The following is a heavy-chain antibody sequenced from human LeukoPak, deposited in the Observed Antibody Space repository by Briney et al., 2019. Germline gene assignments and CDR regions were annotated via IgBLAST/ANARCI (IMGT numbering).Heavy chain of an antibody. CDR2: IHYSGST. D-gene: IGHD1-26*01. J-gene: IGHJ4*02. V-gene: IGHV4-39*01. CDR1: GGSISISNY. Sequence: SETLSLTCTVFGGSISISNYWGWIRQPPGKGLEWIGIIHYSGSTYYNSSLKRGVNIYVDTYKNVVCVKLSCVTATDTAVYYCARQTLVGASAPSDYWGQGTLVTVSS. CDR3: ARQTLVGASAPSDY.